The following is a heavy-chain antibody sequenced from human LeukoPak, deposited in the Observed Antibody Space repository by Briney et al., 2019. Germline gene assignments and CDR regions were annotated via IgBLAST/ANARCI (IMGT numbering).Heavy chain of an antibody. J-gene: IGHJ4*02. CDR2: ISAYNGNT. Sequence: ASVTVSCTASGYTFTSYGISWVRQAPGQGLEWMGWISAYNGNTNYAQKLQGRVTMATDTSTSTAYMELRSLRSDDTAVYYCARDSYGPPNDYWGQGTLVTVSS. D-gene: IGHD5-18*01. V-gene: IGHV1-18*01. CDR3: ARDSYGPPNDY. CDR1: GYTFTSYG.